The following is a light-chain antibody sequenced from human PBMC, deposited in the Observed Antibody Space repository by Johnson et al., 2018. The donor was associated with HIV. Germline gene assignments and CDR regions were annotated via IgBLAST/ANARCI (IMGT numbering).Light chain of an antibody. CDR1: GSNIGDNY. CDR2: ENN. J-gene: IGLJ1*01. Sequence: QSVLTQPPSVSAAPGQKVTISCSGIGSNIGDNYVSWYQQLPGTAPKLLIYENNKRPSGIPDRFSGSKSGTSATLGITGLQTGDEADYYCGTWYSSLSAYVFGTGTKVTVL. V-gene: IGLV1-51*01. CDR3: GTWYSSLSAYV.